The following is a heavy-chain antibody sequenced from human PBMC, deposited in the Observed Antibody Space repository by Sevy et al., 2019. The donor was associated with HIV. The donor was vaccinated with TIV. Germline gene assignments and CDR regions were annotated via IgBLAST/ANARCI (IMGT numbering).Heavy chain of an antibody. J-gene: IGHJ4*02. V-gene: IGHV3-30*18. Sequence: GGSLRLSCAASGFTFSSYGMHWVRQAPGKGLEWVAVISYNGSNKYYADSVKGRFTISRYNSKNTLYLQMNSLRAEDTAVYYCAKDRVSYRYYFDYWGQGTLVTVSS. D-gene: IGHD1-26*01. CDR2: ISYNGSNK. CDR1: GFTFSSYG. CDR3: AKDRVSYRYYFDY.